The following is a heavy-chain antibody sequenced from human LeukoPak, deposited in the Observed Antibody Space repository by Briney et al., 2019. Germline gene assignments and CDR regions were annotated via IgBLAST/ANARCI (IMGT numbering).Heavy chain of an antibody. Sequence: GGSLRLSCAASGFTFSSYAMSWVRQAPGKGLEWVSAISGSGGSTYYADSVKGRFTISRDNSKNTLYLQMNSLRAEDTAVYYCARDHSIAVAGGGDYWGQGTLVTVSS. CDR2: ISGSGGST. CDR1: GFTFSSYA. J-gene: IGHJ4*02. CDR3: ARDHSIAVAGGGDY. V-gene: IGHV3-23*01. D-gene: IGHD6-19*01.